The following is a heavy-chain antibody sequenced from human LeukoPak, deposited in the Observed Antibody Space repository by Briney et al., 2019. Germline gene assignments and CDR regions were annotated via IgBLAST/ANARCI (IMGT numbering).Heavy chain of an antibody. CDR3: ARDPPYNWNDRPDAFDI. V-gene: IGHV1-18*01. D-gene: IGHD1-20*01. J-gene: IGHJ3*02. Sequence: ASVKVSCKASGYTFTSYGISWVRQAPGQGLEWMGWISAYNGNTSYAQKLQGRVTMTTDTSTSTAYMELRSLRSDDTAVYYCARDPPYNWNDRPDAFDIWGQGTMVTVSS. CDR1: GYTFTSYG. CDR2: ISAYNGNT.